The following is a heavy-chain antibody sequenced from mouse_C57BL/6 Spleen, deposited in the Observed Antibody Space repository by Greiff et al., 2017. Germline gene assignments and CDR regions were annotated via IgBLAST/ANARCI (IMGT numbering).Heavy chain of an antibody. Sequence: VQLQQPGAELVRPGSSVKLSCKASGYTFTSYWMHWVKQRPIQGLEWIGNIDPSDSETHYNQKFKDKATLTVDKSSSTAYMQLSSLTSEDSAVYYCATLYYYGYEGYFDVWGTGTTVTVSS. CDR2: IDPSDSET. CDR1: GYTFTSYW. CDR3: ATLYYYGYEGYFDV. D-gene: IGHD1-1*01. V-gene: IGHV1-52*01. J-gene: IGHJ1*03.